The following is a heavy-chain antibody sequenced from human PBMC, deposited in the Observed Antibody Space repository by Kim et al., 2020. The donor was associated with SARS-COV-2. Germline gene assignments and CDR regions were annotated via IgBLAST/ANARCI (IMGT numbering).Heavy chain of an antibody. J-gene: IGHJ4*02. CDR2: FDPEDGET. Sequence: ASVKVSCKVSGYTLTELSMHWVRQAPGKGLEWMGGFDPEDGETIYAQKFQGRVTMTEDTSTDTAYMELSSLRSEDTAVYYCATDPKLGPSYYFDYWGQGTLVTVSS. CDR3: ATDPKLGPSYYFDY. D-gene: IGHD3-16*01. V-gene: IGHV1-24*01. CDR1: GYTLTELS.